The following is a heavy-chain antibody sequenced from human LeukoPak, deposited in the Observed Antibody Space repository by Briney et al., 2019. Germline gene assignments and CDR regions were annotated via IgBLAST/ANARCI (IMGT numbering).Heavy chain of an antibody. Sequence: ASVKVSCKASGYTFTSYYMHWVRQATGQGLEWMGWMNPNSGNTGYAQKFQGRVTMTRNTSISTAYMELSSLRSEDTAVYYCARQKVVVVPAAYYYYYYGMDVWGQGTTVTVSS. CDR1: GYTFTSYY. J-gene: IGHJ6*02. V-gene: IGHV1-8*02. D-gene: IGHD2-2*01. CDR3: ARQKVVVVPAAYYYYYYGMDV. CDR2: MNPNSGNT.